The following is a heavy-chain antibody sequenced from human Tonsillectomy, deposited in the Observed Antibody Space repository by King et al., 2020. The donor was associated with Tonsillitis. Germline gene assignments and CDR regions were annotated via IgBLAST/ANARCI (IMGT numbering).Heavy chain of an antibody. CDR1: GYSISSGYY. V-gene: IGHV4-38-2*02. CDR3: SRQGVIQDPFDV. Sequence: VQLQESGPGLVKPSETLSLTCSVSGYSISSGYYWGWIRQPPGKGLEWIGSIFHSGATYNNPSLRSRVTISVDTSKNQFSVKLRSVTAADTAVYYCSRQGVIQDPFDVWGQGTTVTVSS. D-gene: IGHD2-8*01. J-gene: IGHJ3*01. CDR2: IFHSGAT.